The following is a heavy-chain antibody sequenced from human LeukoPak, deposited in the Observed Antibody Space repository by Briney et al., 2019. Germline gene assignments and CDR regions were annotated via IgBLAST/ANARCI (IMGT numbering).Heavy chain of an antibody. CDR3: ARRSGGSYYRPFDY. CDR1: GFTFSSYE. Sequence: GGSLRLSCAASGFTFSSYEMNWVRQAPGKGLEWVSYISSNGSTIYYADSVKGRFTISRDNAKNSLYLQMNSLRAEDTAVYYCARRSGGSYYRPFDYWGQGTLVTVSS. D-gene: IGHD2-15*01. J-gene: IGHJ4*02. CDR2: ISSNGSTI. V-gene: IGHV3-48*03.